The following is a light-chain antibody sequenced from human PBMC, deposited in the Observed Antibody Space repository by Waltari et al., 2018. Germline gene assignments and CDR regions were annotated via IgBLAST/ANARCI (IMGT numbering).Light chain of an antibody. CDR2: AAS. J-gene: IGKJ2*01. V-gene: IGKV1-39*01. CDR1: QSIGYY. Sequence: DIQMTQSPSSLSASVGDRVTITCRTSQSIGYYLNWYQQKPGKAPQLLIYAASSLQGGVPSRFSGSGSGTHFTLTISSLQPEDFATYYCQQSYSTPNTFGQGTKLEIK. CDR3: QQSYSTPNT.